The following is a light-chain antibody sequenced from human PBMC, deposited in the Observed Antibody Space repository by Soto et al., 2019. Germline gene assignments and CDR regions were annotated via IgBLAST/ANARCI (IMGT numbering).Light chain of an antibody. J-gene: IGLJ3*02. CDR2: SSD. Sequence: QSVLTEPPLASRTPGQRVSISCSGSSSNIGRNTVKWYRQLPGTAPKLLIGSSDHRPSGVPDRFSGSQSGTSASLAISGLQSEDEAYYICAARDDSLNAWAFGGGTKLTVL. CDR3: AARDDSLNAWA. CDR1: SSNIGRNT. V-gene: IGLV1-44*01.